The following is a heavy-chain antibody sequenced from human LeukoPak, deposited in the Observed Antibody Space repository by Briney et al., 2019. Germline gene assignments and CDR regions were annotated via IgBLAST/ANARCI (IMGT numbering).Heavy chain of an antibody. V-gene: IGHV3-48*01. CDR3: ARDQAYSFDY. CDR1: GFTFSAYS. Sequence: HTGGSLRLSCEASGFTFSAYSMNWVRQAPEKGLEWVSYIGSSSSPIYYADSVKGRFTISRDNAKNSLYLQMDNLRAEDTAVYYCARDQAYSFDYWGQGALVTVSS. CDR2: IGSSSSPI. J-gene: IGHJ4*02. D-gene: IGHD4-11*01.